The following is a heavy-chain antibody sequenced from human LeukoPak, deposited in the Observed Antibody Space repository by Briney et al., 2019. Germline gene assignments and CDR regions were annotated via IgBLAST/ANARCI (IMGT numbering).Heavy chain of an antibody. CDR3: ARVYESYYYDSSGSDY. CDR1: GLTFSTYA. D-gene: IGHD3-22*01. V-gene: IGHV3-23*01. J-gene: IGHJ4*02. CDR2: ISGSGSSA. Sequence: PGGSLRLSCVVSGLTFSTYAMSWVRQAPGKGLEWVSIISGSGSSAYHADSVKGRFTISRDNAKNSLYLQMNSLRAEDTAVYYCARVYESYYYDSSGSDYWGQGTLVTVSS.